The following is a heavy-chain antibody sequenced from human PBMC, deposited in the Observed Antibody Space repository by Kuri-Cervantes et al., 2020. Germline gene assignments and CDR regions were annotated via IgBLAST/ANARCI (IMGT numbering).Heavy chain of an antibody. D-gene: IGHD3-10*01. CDR1: GFTFSNYW. CDR3: AKGRGSG. Sequence: GESLKISCAASGFTFSNYWMSWVRQAPGKGLEWVANIKQDGSEKYYVDSVKGRFTISRDNSKNTLYLQMNSLRAEDTAVYYCAKGRGSGGGQGTLVTVSS. V-gene: IGHV3-7*03. J-gene: IGHJ4*02. CDR2: IKQDGSEK.